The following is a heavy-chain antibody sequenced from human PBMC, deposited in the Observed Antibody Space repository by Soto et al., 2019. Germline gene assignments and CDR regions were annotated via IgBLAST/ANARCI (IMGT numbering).Heavy chain of an antibody. CDR3: ARDLGIYGDYLNHYYYGMDV. CDR1: GFTFSSYA. V-gene: IGHV3-30-3*01. CDR2: ISYDGSNK. D-gene: IGHD4-17*01. Sequence: SLRLSCAASGFTFSSYAMHWVRQAPGKGLEWVAVISYDGSNKYYADSVKGRFTISRDNAKNSLYLQMNSLRAEDTAVYYCARDLGIYGDYLNHYYYGMDVWGQGTTVTVSS. J-gene: IGHJ6*02.